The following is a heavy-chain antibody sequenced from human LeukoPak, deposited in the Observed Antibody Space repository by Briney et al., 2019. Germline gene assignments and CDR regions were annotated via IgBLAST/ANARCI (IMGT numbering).Heavy chain of an antibody. Sequence: QSGGSLRLSCAASGFTFSSYGMHWVRQAPGKGLEWVAFIRYDGSNKYYADSVKGRFTISRDNSKNTLYLQINSLRAEDTAVYFCAKESTGSTSLDYWGQGTLVTVSS. CDR1: GFTFSSYG. CDR2: IRYDGSNK. CDR3: AKESTGSTSLDY. J-gene: IGHJ4*02. V-gene: IGHV3-30*02. D-gene: IGHD1-7*01.